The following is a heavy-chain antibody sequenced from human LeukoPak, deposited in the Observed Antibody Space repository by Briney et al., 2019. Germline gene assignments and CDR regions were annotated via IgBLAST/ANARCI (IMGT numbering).Heavy chain of an antibody. CDR2: INHSGST. V-gene: IGHV4-34*01. CDR1: GGSFSGYY. CDR3: ARGLTPDTIFGVVTQHDYYYYGMDV. Sequence: SETLSLTCAVYGGSFSGYYWSWIRQPPGKGLEWIGEINHSGSTNYNPSLKSRVTISVDTSKNQFSLKLSSVTAADTAVYYCARGLTPDTIFGVVTQHDYYYYGMDVWGQGTTVTVSS. J-gene: IGHJ6*02. D-gene: IGHD3-3*01.